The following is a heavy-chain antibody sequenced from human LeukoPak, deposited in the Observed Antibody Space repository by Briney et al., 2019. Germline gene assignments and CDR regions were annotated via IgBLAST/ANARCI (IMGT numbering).Heavy chain of an antibody. D-gene: IGHD5-18*01. Sequence: SETLSLTCTVSGGSISSYYWSWIRQPPGKGLEWIGYIYYSGSTNYNPSLKSRVTISVDTSKNQFSLKLSSVTAADTAVYYCARRYTAMVMRVAFDIWGQGTVVTVSS. CDR1: GGSISSYY. CDR3: ARRYTAMVMRVAFDI. V-gene: IGHV4-59*01. CDR2: IYYSGST. J-gene: IGHJ3*02.